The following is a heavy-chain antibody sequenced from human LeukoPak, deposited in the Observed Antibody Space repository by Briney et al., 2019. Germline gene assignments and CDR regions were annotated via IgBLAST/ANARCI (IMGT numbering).Heavy chain of an antibody. J-gene: IGHJ3*01. V-gene: IGHV3-7*01. D-gene: IGHD2-21*01. CDR2: IKQDGSEK. Sequence: PGGSLRLSCAASGFTFSSYWMSWVRQAPGKGLEWVANIKQDGSEKYYVDSVKGRCTISRDNAKNSLSLQLNSLRAEDTAVYYCASFRDTDNWGRGTMVTVSS. CDR3: ASFRDTDN. CDR1: GFTFSSYW.